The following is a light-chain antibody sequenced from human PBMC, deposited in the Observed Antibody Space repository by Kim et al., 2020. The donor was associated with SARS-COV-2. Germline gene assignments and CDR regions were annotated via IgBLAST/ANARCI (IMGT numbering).Light chain of an antibody. J-gene: IGLJ2*01. CDR3: SSYTIGSTLV. CDR2: DVS. Sequence: GQAVNISCPGNSSDVESSTYVSWYQQQPGDAPRLRIYDVSNRPSGVSNRVSGSNSNNTASLTISGLRTENEADYYCSSYTIGSTLVFGEGTRLTVL. V-gene: IGLV2-14*03. CDR1: SSDVESSTY.